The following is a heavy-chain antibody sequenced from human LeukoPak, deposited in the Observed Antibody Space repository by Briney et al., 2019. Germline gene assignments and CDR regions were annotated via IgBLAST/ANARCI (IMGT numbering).Heavy chain of an antibody. CDR3: AKDGGLWVSAHWGDS. Sequence: PGRSLRLSCAASTFTLSSYTVHWVRQAPGKGLEWVSTITTSDGNTYYADSVKGRFTVSRDNSKNTLFLQMNSLRAEDTAVYYCAKDGGLWVSAHWGDSWGRGTLVTVSS. CDR1: TFTLSSYT. J-gene: IGHJ4*02. D-gene: IGHD7-27*01. CDR2: ITTSDGNT. V-gene: IGHV3-23*01.